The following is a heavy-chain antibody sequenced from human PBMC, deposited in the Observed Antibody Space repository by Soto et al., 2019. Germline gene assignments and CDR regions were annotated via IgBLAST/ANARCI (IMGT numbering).Heavy chain of an antibody. CDR1: GFTFSSYA. Sequence: PGGSLRLSCAAFGFTFSSYAMSWVRQAPGKGLEWVSAISGSGGSTYYADSVKGRFTISRDNSKNTLYLQMNSLRAEDTAVYYCAKDEWSLRFLEWFQSWGQGTLVTVSS. V-gene: IGHV3-23*01. J-gene: IGHJ4*02. D-gene: IGHD3-3*01. CDR3: AKDEWSLRFLEWFQS. CDR2: ISGSGGST.